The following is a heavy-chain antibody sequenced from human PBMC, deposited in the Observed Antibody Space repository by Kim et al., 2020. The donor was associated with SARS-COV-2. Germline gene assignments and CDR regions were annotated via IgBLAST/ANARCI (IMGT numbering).Heavy chain of an antibody. CDR3: ATTSRYVMVPASNWFDA. CDR2: ISGYNAET. Sequence: ASVKVSCKTSGFSFTTNGISWVRQAPGQGLEWLGWISGYNAETTYAQNFQGRVSMTTDTSTSTAYMELRTLRPDDTAVYYCATTSRYVMVPASNWFDAWG. J-gene: IGHJ5*01. V-gene: IGHV1-18*01. CDR1: GFSFTTNG. D-gene: IGHD2-8*01.